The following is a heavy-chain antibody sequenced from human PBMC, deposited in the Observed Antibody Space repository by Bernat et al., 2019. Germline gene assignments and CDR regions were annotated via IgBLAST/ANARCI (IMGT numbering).Heavy chain of an antibody. V-gene: IGHV3-53*02. CDR1: GFTVSSNY. CDR2: IYSGGST. J-gene: IGHJ3*02. D-gene: IGHD3-22*01. Sequence: EVQLVETGGGLIQPGGSLRLSCAASGFTVSSNYMSWVRQAPGKGLEWVSVIYSGGSTYYADSVKGRFTISRDNSKNTLYLQMNSLRAEDTAVYYCASSGYYVNDACDIWGQGTMVTVSS. CDR3: ASSGYYVNDACDI.